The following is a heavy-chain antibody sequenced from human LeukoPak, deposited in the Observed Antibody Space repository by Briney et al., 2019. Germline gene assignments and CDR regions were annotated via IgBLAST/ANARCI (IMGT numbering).Heavy chain of an antibody. CDR3: TRLSGGSALRNDAFHI. V-gene: IGHV5-51*01. CDR2: VYPDNSKT. Sequence: GESLQISCMASGYTFNIYWIAWVRLMPDKGLEWMGIVYPDNSKTIYDPSFQGQVTSSADKSINTSYLQWSTLKASDTAIYYCTRLSGGSALRNDAFHIWGQGTMVTVSS. J-gene: IGHJ3*02. CDR1: GYTFNIYW. D-gene: IGHD1-26*01.